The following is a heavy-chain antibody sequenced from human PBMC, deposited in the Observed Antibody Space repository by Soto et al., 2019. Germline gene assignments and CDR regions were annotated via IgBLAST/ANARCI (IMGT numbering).Heavy chain of an antibody. CDR1: GFTFSSYD. V-gene: IGHV3-13*01. Sequence: GGSLRLSCAASGFTFSSYDMHWVRHATGKGLEWVSAIGTAGDTYYPGSVKGRFTISRENAKNSLYLQMNSLRAEDTAVYYCARAAGPDILTGYYGSFYYYGMDVWGQGTTVTVSS. J-gene: IGHJ6*02. D-gene: IGHD3-9*01. CDR3: ARAAGPDILTGYYGSFYYYGMDV. CDR2: IGTAGDT.